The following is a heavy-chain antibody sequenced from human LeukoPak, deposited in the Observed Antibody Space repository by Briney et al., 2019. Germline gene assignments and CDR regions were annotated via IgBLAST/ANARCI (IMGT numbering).Heavy chain of an antibody. V-gene: IGHV3-7*03. CDR1: GFTFSSYG. Sequence: GTSLRLSCAASGFTFSSYGIHWVRQAPGKGLEWVANIKQDGSKKYYVDSVKGRFTISRDNAKNSLYLQMNSLRAEDTAIYYCARGLPATLLDYWGQGTLVTVSS. J-gene: IGHJ4*02. D-gene: IGHD2-2*01. CDR2: IKQDGSKK. CDR3: ARGLPATLLDY.